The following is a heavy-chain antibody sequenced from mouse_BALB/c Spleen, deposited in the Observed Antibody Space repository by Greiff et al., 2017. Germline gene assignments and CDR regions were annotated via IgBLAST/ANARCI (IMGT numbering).Heavy chain of an antibody. CDR3: ARRGNWGDWYLDV. J-gene: IGHJ1*01. D-gene: IGHD4-1*01. CDR1: GYTFTSYY. Sequence: QVQLQQSGPELVKPGASVRISCKASGYTFTSYYIHWVKQRPGQGLGWIGWIYPGNVNTKYNEKFKGKATLTADKSSSTAYMQLSSLTSEDSAVYFWARRGNWGDWYLDVWGAGTTVTVSS. CDR2: IYPGNVNT. V-gene: IGHV1S56*01.